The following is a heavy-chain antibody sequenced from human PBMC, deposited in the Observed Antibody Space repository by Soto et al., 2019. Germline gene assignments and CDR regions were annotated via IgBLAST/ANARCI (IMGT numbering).Heavy chain of an antibody. CDR2: IWYDGSNK. CDR3: ARRYEYSSSSEGVDY. D-gene: IGHD6-6*01. J-gene: IGHJ4*02. CDR1: GFTFSSYG. V-gene: IGHV3-33*01. Sequence: PGGSLRLSCAASGFTFSSYGMHWVRQAPGKGLEWVAVIWYDGSNKYYADSVKGRFTISRDNSENTLYLQMNSLRAEDTAVYYCARRYEYSSSSEGVDYWGQGTLVTVSS.